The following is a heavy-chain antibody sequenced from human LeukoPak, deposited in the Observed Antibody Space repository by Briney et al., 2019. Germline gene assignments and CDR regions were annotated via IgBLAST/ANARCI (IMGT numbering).Heavy chain of an antibody. CDR1: GGTLSSYA. CDR2: IIPIFGTA. D-gene: IGHD5-12*01. Sequence: SSVKVSCKASGGTLSSYAISWVRQAPGQGLEWMGGIIPIFGTANYAQKFQGRVTITTDESTSTAYMELSSLRSEDTAVYYCARRHTRGYSGYDYFGYWGQGTLVTVSS. V-gene: IGHV1-69*05. CDR3: ARRHTRGYSGYDYFGY. J-gene: IGHJ4*02.